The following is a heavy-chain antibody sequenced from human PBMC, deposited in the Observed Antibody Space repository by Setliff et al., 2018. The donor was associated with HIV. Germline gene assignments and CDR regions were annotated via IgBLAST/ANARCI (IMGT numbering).Heavy chain of an antibody. J-gene: IGHJ4*02. Sequence: GGSLRLSCAASGFAFSSFWMHWVRQVPGKGPVWVSRINTDGNSRSYADFVKGRFTISRDNAKNTLYLQMNSRSTEDTGVYYCHSGYDTEEQSYFDYWGQGTLVTVAS. CDR2: INTDGNSR. CDR1: GFAFSSFW. CDR3: HSGYDTEEQSYFDY. V-gene: IGHV3-74*01. D-gene: IGHD5-12*01.